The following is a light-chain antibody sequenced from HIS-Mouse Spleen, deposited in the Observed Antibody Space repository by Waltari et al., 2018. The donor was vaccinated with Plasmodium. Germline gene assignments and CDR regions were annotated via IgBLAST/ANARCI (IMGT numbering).Light chain of an antibody. CDR1: ALPKKY. CDR2: EDS. CDR3: YSTDSSGNHRV. Sequence: SYELTQPPSVSVSPGQTARITCSGDALPKKYAYWYQQKSGQAPGLVIYEDSKRPSGIPESVSGSSSGTMATLTISGAQVEDEADYYCYSTDSSGNHRVFGGGTKLTVL. J-gene: IGLJ3*02. V-gene: IGLV3-10*01.